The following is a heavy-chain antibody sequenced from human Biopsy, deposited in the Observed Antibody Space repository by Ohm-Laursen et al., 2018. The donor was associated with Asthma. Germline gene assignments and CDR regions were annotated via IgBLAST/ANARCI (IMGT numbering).Heavy chain of an antibody. CDR3: ASQSSGPDFWSGYYYFDY. CDR1: GFTFSSYS. V-gene: IGHV3-48*01. CDR2: ISSSSSTT. J-gene: IGHJ4*02. D-gene: IGHD3-3*01. Sequence: SLRLSCSASGFTFSSYSMNWVRQAPGKGLEWVSYISSSSSTTYYADSVKGRFTISRDNSKNTLYLQMNSLRAEDTAVYYCASQSSGPDFWSGYYYFDYWGQGTLVTVSS.